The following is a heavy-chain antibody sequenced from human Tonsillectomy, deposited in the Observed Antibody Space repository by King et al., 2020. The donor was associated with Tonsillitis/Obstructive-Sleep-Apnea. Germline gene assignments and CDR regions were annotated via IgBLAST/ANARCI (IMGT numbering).Heavy chain of an antibody. CDR2: ISVSGATT. J-gene: IGHJ4*02. CDR1: GFTFSTYA. V-gene: IGHV3-23*04. Sequence: VQLVQSGGLLLQPGGSLRLSCAASGFTFSTYAISWVRQAPGKGLEWVSSISVSGATTYYADSVKGRFTNSRDNSKNTLYLQMNTLRAEDTAIYYCAKISSWEFLRYLDYWGQGTLVTVYS. CDR3: AKISSWEFLRYLDY. D-gene: IGHD3-10*01.